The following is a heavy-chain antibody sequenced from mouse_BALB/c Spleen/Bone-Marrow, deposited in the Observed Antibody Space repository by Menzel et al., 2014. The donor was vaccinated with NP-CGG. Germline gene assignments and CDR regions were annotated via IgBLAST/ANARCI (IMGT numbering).Heavy chain of an antibody. CDR2: INPDSSTI. V-gene: IGHV4-1*02. J-gene: IGHJ4*01. CDR1: GFDFSIYW. CDR3: ARNAYYAMDY. Sequence: EVQLVESGGGLVQPGGSLKLSCAASGFDFSIYWMSWVRQAPGKGLEWIGEINPDSSTINYTPSLKDKFIISRDNAKNTLYLQMSKVRSEDTALYYCARNAYYAMDYWGQGTSVTVSS.